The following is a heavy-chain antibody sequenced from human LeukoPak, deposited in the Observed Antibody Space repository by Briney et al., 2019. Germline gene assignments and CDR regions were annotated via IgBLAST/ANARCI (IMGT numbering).Heavy chain of an antibody. CDR1: GGSISSGTYY. D-gene: IGHD1-26*01. V-gene: IGHV4-39*02. CDR2: SDYAGNT. CDR3: ARRSKTYTGTYQMPFDY. Sequence: SETLSLSCSVSGGSISSGTYYWGWIRQPPGKRLEWIASSDYAGNTYYNPSLKSRVTISVDTSKNHFFLMLNSVTAADTTVYYCARRSKTYTGTYQMPFDYWGQGTLVAVSS. J-gene: IGHJ4*02.